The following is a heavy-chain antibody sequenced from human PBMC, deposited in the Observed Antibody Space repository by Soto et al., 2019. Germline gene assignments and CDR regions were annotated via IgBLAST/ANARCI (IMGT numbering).Heavy chain of an antibody. V-gene: IGHV3-23*01. Sequence: GGSLRLSCAASGFTFSSYGMSWVRQAPGKGLEWVSGISDSGGNTYYADSVKGRFTISRDNSKNTLYLQMNSLRAEDTAVYYCAKNPELPSHWFDPWGQGTLVTVSS. CDR2: ISDSGGNT. D-gene: IGHD1-7*01. J-gene: IGHJ5*02. CDR1: GFTFSSYG. CDR3: AKNPELPSHWFDP.